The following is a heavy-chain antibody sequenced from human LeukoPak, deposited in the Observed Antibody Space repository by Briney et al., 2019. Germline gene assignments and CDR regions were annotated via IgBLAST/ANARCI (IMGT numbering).Heavy chain of an antibody. CDR3: AKDRDSSGYYYFFDAFDI. CDR2: IRYDGSNK. Sequence: GESLRLSCAASGFTFSSYGMHWVRQAPGKGLEWVAFIRYDGSNKYYADSVKGRFTISRDNSKNTLYLQMNSLRAEDTAVYYCAKDRDSSGYYYFFDAFDIWGQGTMVTVSS. V-gene: IGHV3-30*02. CDR1: GFTFSSYG. D-gene: IGHD3-22*01. J-gene: IGHJ3*02.